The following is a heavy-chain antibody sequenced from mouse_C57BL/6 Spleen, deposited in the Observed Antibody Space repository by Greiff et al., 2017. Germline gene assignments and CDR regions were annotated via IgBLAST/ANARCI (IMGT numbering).Heavy chain of an antibody. V-gene: IGHV1-15*01. J-gene: IGHJ2*01. CDR1: GYTFTDYE. CDR3: TRTSSYDGYYVNFDY. CDR2: IDPETGGT. Sequence: VQLVESGAELVRPGASVTLSCKASGYTFTDYEMHWVKQTPVHGLEWIGAIDPETGGTAYNQKFKGKAILTADKSSSTAYMELRSLTSEDSAVYYCTRTSSYDGYYVNFDYWGQGTTLTVSS. D-gene: IGHD2-3*01.